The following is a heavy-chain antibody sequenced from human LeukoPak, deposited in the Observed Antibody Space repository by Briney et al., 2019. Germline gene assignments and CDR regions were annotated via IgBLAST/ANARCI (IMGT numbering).Heavy chain of an antibody. J-gene: IGHJ4*02. Sequence: GGSLRLSCAASGFTFRSYGMSWVRQAPGKGLEWVSSISGSADTTYYADSVKGRFTISRDNSKNTLYLQMNSLRAEDTAVYYCAKPGSAVTTPYWGQGTLVTVSS. CDR3: AKPGSAVTTPY. CDR1: GFTFRSYG. D-gene: IGHD4-17*01. V-gene: IGHV3-23*01. CDR2: ISGSADTT.